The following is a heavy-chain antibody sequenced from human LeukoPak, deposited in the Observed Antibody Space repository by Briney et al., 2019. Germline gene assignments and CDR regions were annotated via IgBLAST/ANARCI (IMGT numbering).Heavy chain of an antibody. CDR3: ARDLPDYDSSGYYLFSYYYYGMDV. CDR2: ISSSSSYI. V-gene: IGHV3-21*01. CDR1: GFTFSSYS. J-gene: IGHJ6*02. D-gene: IGHD3-22*01. Sequence: GGSLRLSCAASGFTFSSYSMNWVRQAPGKGLEWVSSISSSSSYIYYADSVKGRFTISRDNAKNSLYLQMNSLRAEDTAVYYCARDLPDYDSSGYYLFSYYYYGMDVWGQGTTATVSS.